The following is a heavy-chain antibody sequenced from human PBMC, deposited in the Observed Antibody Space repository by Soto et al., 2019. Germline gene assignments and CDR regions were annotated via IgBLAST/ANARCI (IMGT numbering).Heavy chain of an antibody. Sequence: SETLSLTCVVSGGSISSGDYSWSWIRQPPGKGLEWIGYIYHTGSTLYNPSFRSRVTISMDRSKNQFSLKLSSVTAADTAVYYCARHQSHSSSYVDPWGQGTLVTVSS. D-gene: IGHD6-13*01. CDR2: IYHTGST. CDR3: ARHQSHSSSYVDP. J-gene: IGHJ5*02. V-gene: IGHV4-30-2*01. CDR1: GGSISSGDYS.